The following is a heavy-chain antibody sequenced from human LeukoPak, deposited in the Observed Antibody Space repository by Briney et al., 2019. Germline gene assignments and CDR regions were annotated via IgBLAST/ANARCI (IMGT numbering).Heavy chain of an antibody. J-gene: IGHJ4*02. CDR3: AKGLVDTSGYYSSPLDY. Sequence: PGGSLRLSCAASGFTFDDYAMHWGRQAPGKGLEWVSGISWHSGSIGYADSVKGRFTISRDNAKNSLYLQMNSLRADDTALYYCAKGLVDTSGYYSSPLDYWGQGTLVTVSS. CDR1: GFTFDDYA. V-gene: IGHV3-9*01. D-gene: IGHD3-22*01. CDR2: ISWHSGSI.